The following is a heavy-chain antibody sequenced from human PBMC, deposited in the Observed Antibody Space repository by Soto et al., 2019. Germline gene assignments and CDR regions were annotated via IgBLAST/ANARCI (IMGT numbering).Heavy chain of an antibody. Sequence: QGQVMQSGAEVKKPGASVTVSCKASGYTFTSYGISRVRQAPGQGLEGMGWISTHNGSTNYAQKLQGGVTMTTDTSPSTAYMEWRSLRSDDTAVYYCGRDLYLSVFYYGMDVWGQGTTVTVSS. J-gene: IGHJ6*02. CDR1: GYTFTSYG. CDR2: ISTHNGST. CDR3: GRDLYLSVFYYGMDV. V-gene: IGHV1-18*01.